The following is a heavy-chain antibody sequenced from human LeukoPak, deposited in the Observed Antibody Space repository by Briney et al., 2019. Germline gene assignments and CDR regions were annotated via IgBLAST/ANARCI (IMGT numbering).Heavy chain of an antibody. CDR1: GYSISRGYY. V-gene: IGHV4-38-2*02. CDR3: VRDWNDHKVFEY. D-gene: IGHD1-1*01. J-gene: IGHJ4*02. CDR2: VYQSGNT. Sequence: SETLSLTCAVSGYSISRGYYWGWIRQPPGKGLEWIARVYQSGNTYYNPSLKSRVTISVDTSKNQFSLKLSSVTAADTARYYCVRDWNDHKVFEYWGQGTLVTVSS.